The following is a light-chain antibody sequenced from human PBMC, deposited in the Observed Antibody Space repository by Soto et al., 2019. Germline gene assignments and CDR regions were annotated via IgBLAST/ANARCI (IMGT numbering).Light chain of an antibody. V-gene: IGLV2-14*01. CDR2: EVS. Sequence: QSALTQPASVSGSPGQSITISCTGTSSDVGGYNYVSWYQQHPGKAPKLMIYEVSNRPSGDSNRFSGSKSGNTASLTISGLQAEDEADYYCSSYTTTYTPLNVFGTGTKVTVL. J-gene: IGLJ1*01. CDR3: SSYTTTYTPLNV. CDR1: SSDVGGYNY.